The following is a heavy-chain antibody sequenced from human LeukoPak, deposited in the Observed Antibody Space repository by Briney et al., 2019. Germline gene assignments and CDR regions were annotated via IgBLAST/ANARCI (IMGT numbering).Heavy chain of an antibody. D-gene: IGHD3-10*01. CDR2: IKDDGREK. J-gene: IGHJ4*02. CDR1: GFTFSRYW. V-gene: IGHV3-7*03. CDR3: GRDFTGFFDY. Sequence: QPGGSLRLSCVASGFTFSRYWVTWVRQAPGKGLEWVANIKDDGREKNYVDSVKGRFTISRDNAKNSMYLQMDSLRVEDTAVYYCGRDFTGFFDYWGQGTLVTVSS.